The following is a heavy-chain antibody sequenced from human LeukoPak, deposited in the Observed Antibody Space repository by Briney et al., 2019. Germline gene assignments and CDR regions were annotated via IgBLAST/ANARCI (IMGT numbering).Heavy chain of an antibody. V-gene: IGHV3-30*03. D-gene: IGHD6-13*01. Sequence: GRSLRLSCAASGFTFSSYGMHWVRQAPGKGLEWVAVISYDGSNKYYADSVKGRFTISRDNSKNTLYLQMNSLRAEDTAVYYCGFIAPDGIWGQGTLVTVSS. CDR1: GFTFSSYG. J-gene: IGHJ4*02. CDR2: ISYDGSNK. CDR3: GFIAPDGI.